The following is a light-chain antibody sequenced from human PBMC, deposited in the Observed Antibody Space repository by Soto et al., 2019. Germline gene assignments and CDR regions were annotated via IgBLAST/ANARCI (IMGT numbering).Light chain of an antibody. CDR2: DVS. J-gene: IGLJ1*01. Sequence: QSALTQPASVSGSPGQSITISCTGTSSDVGAYNYVSWYQQQPGKVPKLMIYDVSNRPSGVSNRFSGSKSGNTASLTISGLQAEDEADYYGSSYTSSSTPYVFGTGTKLTVL. CDR1: SSDVGAYNY. V-gene: IGLV2-14*01. CDR3: SSYTSSSTPYV.